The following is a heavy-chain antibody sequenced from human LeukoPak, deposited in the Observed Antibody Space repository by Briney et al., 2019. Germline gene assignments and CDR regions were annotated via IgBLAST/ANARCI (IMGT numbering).Heavy chain of an antibody. J-gene: IGHJ4*02. D-gene: IGHD6-6*01. Sequence: GGSLRLSCAASGFTFSSYSMNWVRQAPGKGLEWVSYISSSSSTIYYADSVKGRFTISRDNAKNSLYLQMNSLRAEDTAVYYCARAGYSSSPRWDYWGQGTLVTVSS. CDR3: ARAGYSSSPRWDY. CDR1: GFTFSSYS. CDR2: ISSSSSTI. V-gene: IGHV3-48*01.